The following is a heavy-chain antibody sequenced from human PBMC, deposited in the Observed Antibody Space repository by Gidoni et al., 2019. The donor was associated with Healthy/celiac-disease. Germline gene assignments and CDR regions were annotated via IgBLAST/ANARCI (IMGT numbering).Heavy chain of an antibody. CDR1: GCSISSISYY. D-gene: IGHD3-3*01. J-gene: IGHJ5*02. Sequence: QLHLQESGPGLVKPSETLSLTCTGSGCSISSISYYWGWSRQPPGTGLEWIGSLYYSGSTYYNLSLKSRVTRSVDTSKNQCSLKLSSVTAADTAVYYWSRLTRYDFCSGQQLGWFDPWGQGTLVTVSS. CDR2: LYYSGST. V-gene: IGHV4-39*01. CDR3: SRLTRYDFCSGQQLGWFDP.